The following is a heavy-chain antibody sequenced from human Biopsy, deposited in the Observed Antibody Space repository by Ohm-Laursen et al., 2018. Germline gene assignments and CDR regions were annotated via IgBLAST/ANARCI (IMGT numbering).Heavy chain of an antibody. CDR1: GGYISHYY. D-gene: IGHD3-10*01. V-gene: IGHV4-4*07. CDR3: ARAPPLIRGVVESWFDP. Sequence: SETLSLTWTVSGGYISHYYWTWIRQPAGQGLEWIGRIYITGETDYNPSLKSRVTMSVDSSKKQFSLKLKSVTAADTAIYYCARAPPLIRGVVESWFDPWGQGILVIVSS. CDR2: IYITGET. J-gene: IGHJ5*02.